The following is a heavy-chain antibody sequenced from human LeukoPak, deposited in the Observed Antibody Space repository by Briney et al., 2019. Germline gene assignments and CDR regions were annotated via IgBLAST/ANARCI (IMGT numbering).Heavy chain of an antibody. V-gene: IGHV3-23*01. Sequence: AGGSLILSCAASGFSFSSHGMSWVRQAPWKGPEWVSSISSGSDYTFYADSVKGRFTISRDNSKNTLYLQMNSLRAGDTAIYYCAKIGVIGNWYYDVWGRGTLVTVSS. CDR2: ISSGSDYT. D-gene: IGHD3-10*01. J-gene: IGHJ2*01. CDR1: GFSFSSHG. CDR3: AKIGVIGNWYYDV.